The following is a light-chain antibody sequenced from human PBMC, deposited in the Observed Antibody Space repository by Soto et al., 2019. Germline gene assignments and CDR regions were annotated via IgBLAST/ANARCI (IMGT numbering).Light chain of an antibody. CDR3: QQYNKWPST. Sequence: EFVVTQSPASLSVSPGERATLSCRASQSITTNLAWYQQRPGQAPRLLIYGASNRATGIPARFSGSRSGTEFTLTISSLQSEDFAVYYCQQYNKWPSTFGQGTKVDIK. CDR2: GAS. J-gene: IGKJ1*01. CDR1: QSITTN. V-gene: IGKV3-15*01.